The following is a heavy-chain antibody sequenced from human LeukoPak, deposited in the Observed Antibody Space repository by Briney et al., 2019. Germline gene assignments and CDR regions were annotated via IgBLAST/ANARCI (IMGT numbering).Heavy chain of an antibody. CDR1: GYTFSSYA. J-gene: IGHJ4*02. D-gene: IGHD1-7*01. CDR2: ISAYNGNA. V-gene: IGHV1-18*01. Sequence: VASVRVSCKASGYTFSSYAITWVRQAPGQGLQWMGWISAYNGNAKSAQNVQGRVTMTTDTSTGTAYMDLRSLTSDDTAVYYCARAGFCPLTGTTHIDYWGQGTLVTVSS. CDR3: ARAGFCPLTGTTHIDY.